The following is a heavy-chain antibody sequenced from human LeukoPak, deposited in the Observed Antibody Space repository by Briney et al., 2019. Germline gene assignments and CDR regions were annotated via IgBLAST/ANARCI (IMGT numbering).Heavy chain of an antibody. J-gene: IGHJ4*02. V-gene: IGHV3-48*03. CDR2: ISSSGSTI. D-gene: IGHD3-16*01. CDR3: ARVRFGGVSYFDY. CDR1: GFTSSTYA. Sequence: PGGSLRLSCAASGFTSSTYAMSWVRQAPGKGLEWVSYISSSGSTIYYADSVKGRFTISRDNAKNSLYLQMNSLRAEDTAVYYCARVRFGGVSYFDYWGQGTLVTVSS.